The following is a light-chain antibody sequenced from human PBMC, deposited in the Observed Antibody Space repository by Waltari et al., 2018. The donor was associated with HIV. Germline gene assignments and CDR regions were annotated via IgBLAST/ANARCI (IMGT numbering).Light chain of an antibody. CDR1: SSDVGGYEF. CDR2: DIN. Sequence: QSALTQPASVSGSPGQSITISCTGTSSDVGGYEFVAWYQQHPGKAPKLLVYDINKRPSGVSNRFSGSKSGNTASRTVSGLQADDEADYYCNSYTSRTTFVFGTGTKVTVL. V-gene: IGLV2-14*03. CDR3: NSYTSRTTFV. J-gene: IGLJ1*01.